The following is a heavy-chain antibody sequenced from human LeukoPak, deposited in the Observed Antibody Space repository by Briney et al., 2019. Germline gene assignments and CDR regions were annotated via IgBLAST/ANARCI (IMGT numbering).Heavy chain of an antibody. Sequence: ASVKVSCKASGYTFTSYAMHWVRQAPGQRLEWMGWINAGNGNTKYSQKFQGRVTMTRDTSTSTVYMELSSLRSEDTAVYYCARGGDFGEPSGQYYYYMDVWGKGTTVTVSS. CDR2: INAGNGNT. CDR1: GYTFTSYA. D-gene: IGHD3-10*01. CDR3: ARGGDFGEPSGQYYYYMDV. J-gene: IGHJ6*03. V-gene: IGHV1-3*01.